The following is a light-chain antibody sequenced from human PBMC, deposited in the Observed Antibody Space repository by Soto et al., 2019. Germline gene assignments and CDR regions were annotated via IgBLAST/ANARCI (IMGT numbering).Light chain of an antibody. CDR1: SSDVGRFDV. Sequence: QSVLTQPASVSGSLGQSITISCTGTSSDVGRFDVVSWYQQHPGQVPKLIIYEGSRRPSGVSSRFSGSKSGNTASLTISVLQADDEADYYCCAYVNSRSYVFGSGTKLTVL. CDR3: CAYVNSRSYV. V-gene: IGLV2-23*01. J-gene: IGLJ1*01. CDR2: EGS.